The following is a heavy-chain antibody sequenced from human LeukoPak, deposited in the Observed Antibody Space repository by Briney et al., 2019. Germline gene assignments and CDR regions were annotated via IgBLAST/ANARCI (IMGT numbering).Heavy chain of an antibody. V-gene: IGHV1-2*02. CDR1: GYSFTDYY. Sequence: ASVKVSCKTSGYSFTDYYMHWVRQAPGQGLEWMGWTNPNSGGTSSAQKFQGRITMTRDTSITTVYMEVSWLTSDDTAIYYCARADRLHGGPYLIGPWGQGTLVTVSS. CDR3: ARADRLHGGPYLIGP. D-gene: IGHD3-16*01. J-gene: IGHJ5*02. CDR2: TNPNSGGT.